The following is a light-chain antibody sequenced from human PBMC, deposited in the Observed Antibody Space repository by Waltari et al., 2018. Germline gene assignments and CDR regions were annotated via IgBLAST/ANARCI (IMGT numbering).Light chain of an antibody. CDR1: QSVLKNSNNKNI. V-gene: IGKV4-1*01. J-gene: IGKJ1*01. CDR2: WAS. Sequence: DIVMTQSPDYLAVSLGERATIKCKSRQSVLKNSNNKNILAWYQQKRGQPPKLLIYWASARESGVPDRFSGSGSGTDFTLTITSLQAEDVAVYYCQQYYTPPWTFGQGTKVEIK. CDR3: QQYYTPPWT.